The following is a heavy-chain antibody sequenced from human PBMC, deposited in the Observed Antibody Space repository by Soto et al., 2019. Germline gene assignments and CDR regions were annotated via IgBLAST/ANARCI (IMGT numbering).Heavy chain of an antibody. CDR1: GGSISSYY. CDR2: IYYSGST. J-gene: IGHJ4*02. CDR3: ARTYYYDSSGYYLEYYFDY. Sequence: PSETLSLTCTVSGGSISSYYWSWIRQPPGKGLEWIGYIYYSGSTNYNPSLKSRVTISVDTSKNQFSLKLSSVTAADTAVYYCARTYYYDSSGYYLEYYFDYWGQGTLVTVS. V-gene: IGHV4-59*01. D-gene: IGHD3-22*01.